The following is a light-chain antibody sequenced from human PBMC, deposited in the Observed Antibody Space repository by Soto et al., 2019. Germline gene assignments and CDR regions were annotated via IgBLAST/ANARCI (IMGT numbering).Light chain of an antibody. J-gene: IGKJ4*01. CDR2: DAS. CDR1: QSISHW. CDR3: QQYNSYKLT. Sequence: EIQMTQSPSTLSASVGDRVTITCRASQSISHWLAWYQQKPGKAPKLLIYDASSVESGVPSRFSGSGSGAVFTLTSSSLQPDDFATYCCQQYNSYKLTFGGGTKVEIK. V-gene: IGKV1-5*01.